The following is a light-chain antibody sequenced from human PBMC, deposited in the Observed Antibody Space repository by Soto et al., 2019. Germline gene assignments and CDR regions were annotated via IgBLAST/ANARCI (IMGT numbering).Light chain of an antibody. J-gene: IGLJ2*01. CDR2: VNN. V-gene: IGLV1-40*01. CDR1: SSNIGGGYN. Sequence: QSVLTQPPSVSGAPGQRVTISCAGSSSNIGGGYNIQWYQQLPGTAPKLLIYVNNNRPSGVPDRFSGSKSGTSASLAITGLQAEDEADYYCQSYDSTLSGPLFGGGTQLTVL. CDR3: QSYDSTLSGPL.